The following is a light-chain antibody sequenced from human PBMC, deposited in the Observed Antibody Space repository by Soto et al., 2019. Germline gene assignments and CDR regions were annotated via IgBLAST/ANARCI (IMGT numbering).Light chain of an antibody. J-gene: IGLJ1*01. CDR2: EVS. CDR3: ISFTTISTYV. V-gene: IGLV2-14*03. Sequence: QSALTQPASVSGSPGQSITISCTGTSSDVGGYNYVSWYQQPPGKAPKLIIYEVSNRPSGVSSRFSGSKSGNTASLTISGLQAEDEADYYCISFTTISTYVFGTGTQLTVL. CDR1: SSDVGGYNY.